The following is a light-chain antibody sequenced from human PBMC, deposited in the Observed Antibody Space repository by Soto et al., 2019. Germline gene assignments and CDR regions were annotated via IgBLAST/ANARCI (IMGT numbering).Light chain of an antibody. Sequence: QSALTQPRSVSGSPGQSVTISCTGTSSDVVSWYQQHPGKAPKLIIYYVSQRPSGVPDRFSGSNSSNTASLTISGLQAEDEADYYCCSSAGGFTWVFGGGTKVTVL. V-gene: IGLV2-11*01. J-gene: IGLJ3*02. CDR3: CSSAGGFTWV. CDR1: SSDV. CDR2: YVS.